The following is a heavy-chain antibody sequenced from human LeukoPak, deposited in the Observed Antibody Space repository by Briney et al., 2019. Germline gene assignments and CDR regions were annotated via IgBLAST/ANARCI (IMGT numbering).Heavy chain of an antibody. V-gene: IGHV3-30-3*01. CDR1: GFAFSNYA. CDR2: ISHDGSNK. J-gene: IGHJ3*02. D-gene: IGHD5-18*01. CDR3: ARGREGYSYDDAFDI. Sequence: GGSLRLSCAASGFAFSNYAMYWVRQSPGKGLEWVALISHDGSNKDYADSVKGRFTISRDNSKNTLYLQMNSLRAEDTAVYYCARGREGYSYDDAFDIWGQGTMVTVSS.